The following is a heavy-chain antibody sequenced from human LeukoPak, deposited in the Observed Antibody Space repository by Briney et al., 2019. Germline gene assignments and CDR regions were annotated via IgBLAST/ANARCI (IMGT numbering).Heavy chain of an antibody. CDR1: GGSISSSNW. J-gene: IGHJ4*02. CDR3: ARGRDGSGRWSYFDY. Sequence: PSGTLSLNCAVSGGSISSSNWWRWVRQPPGRGLEWIGEIYHSGSTNYNPSLKSRVTVSVDKSKNQFALKLSSVTAADTAVYYCARGRDGSGRWSYFDYWGPGTLVTVSS. D-gene: IGHD3-10*01. CDR2: IYHSGST. V-gene: IGHV4-4*02.